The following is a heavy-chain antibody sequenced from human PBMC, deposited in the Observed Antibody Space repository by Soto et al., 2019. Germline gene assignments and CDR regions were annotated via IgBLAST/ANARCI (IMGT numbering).Heavy chain of an antibody. CDR1: GYTLTELS. CDR2: FDPEDGET. Sequence: ASVKVSCKASGYTLTELSMHWVRQAPGKGLEWMGGFDPEDGETIYAQKFQGRVTMTEDTSTDTAYMELSSLRSEDTAVYYCATGRPYYDSSGGFDPWGQGTLVTVSS. D-gene: IGHD3-22*01. V-gene: IGHV1-24*01. CDR3: ATGRPYYDSSGGFDP. J-gene: IGHJ5*02.